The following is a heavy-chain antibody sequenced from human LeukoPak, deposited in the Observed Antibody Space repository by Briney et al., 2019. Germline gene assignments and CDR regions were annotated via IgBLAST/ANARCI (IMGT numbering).Heavy chain of an antibody. CDR1: GYTFTSYD. J-gene: IGHJ6*03. Sequence: ASVKVSCKASGYTFTSYDINWVRQATGQGLEWMGWMNPNSGNTGYAQKFRGRVTMTRNTSIGTAYMELSSLRSEDTAVYYCARYSYGQNYYYYYMDVWGKGTTVTVSS. CDR3: ARYSYGQNYYYYYMDV. CDR2: MNPNSGNT. D-gene: IGHD5-18*01. V-gene: IGHV1-8*01.